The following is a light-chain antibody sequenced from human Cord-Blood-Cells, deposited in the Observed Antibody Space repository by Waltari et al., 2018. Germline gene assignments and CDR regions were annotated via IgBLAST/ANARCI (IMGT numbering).Light chain of an antibody. V-gene: IGKV3-20*01. Sequence: EIVLPQSPDTLSLSPGERATLSCRASQSVSSSYLAWYQQKPGQAPRLLIYGESSRATGIPDRFSDSGSGTDFTLTISRLEPEDFAVYYCQQYGSSPRTFGQGTKVEIK. CDR1: QSVSSSY. CDR2: GES. J-gene: IGKJ1*01. CDR3: QQYGSSPRT.